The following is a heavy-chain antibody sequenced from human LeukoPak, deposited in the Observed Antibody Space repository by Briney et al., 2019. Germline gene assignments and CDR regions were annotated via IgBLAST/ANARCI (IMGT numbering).Heavy chain of an antibody. CDR1: GFTFNTFW. J-gene: IGHJ4*02. Sequence: GGSLRLSCEASGFTFNTFWMSWVRQAPGKGLEWVANINQGGRDTNYVDSVKGRFTISRDNAKNTLYLQMNSLRAEDTALYYCAREWELLPWYWGQGTLVTVSS. CDR2: INQGGRDT. CDR3: AREWELLPWY. D-gene: IGHD3-10*01. V-gene: IGHV3-7*01.